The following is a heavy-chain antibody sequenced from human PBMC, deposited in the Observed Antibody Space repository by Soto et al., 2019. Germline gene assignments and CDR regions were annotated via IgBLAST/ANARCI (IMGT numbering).Heavy chain of an antibody. CDR3: TCLWVGEIYHY. CDR2: IKNKNDGGRT. J-gene: IGHJ4*01. Sequence: EVELVESGGGLVKPGGSLTLYCAASGFSFKNAWMNWVRQAPGKGLEWVGRIKNKNDGGRTDYDAFVKGRFTISRDSPETTLYLHMTGLKTEYTSVDFCTCLWVGEIYHYWGQGSLVTVSS. V-gene: IGHV3-15*07. CDR1: GFSFKNAW. D-gene: IGHD3-10*01.